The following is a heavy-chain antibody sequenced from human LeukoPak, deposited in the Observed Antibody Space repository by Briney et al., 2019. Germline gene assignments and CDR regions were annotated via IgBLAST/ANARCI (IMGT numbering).Heavy chain of an antibody. CDR1: GFTFSSYG. D-gene: IGHD3-3*01. CDR3: ARENYDFWSGYFSYYGMDV. Sequence: GGPLRLSCAASGFTFSSYGMHWVRQAPGKGLEWVAVIWYDGSNKYYADSVKGRFTISRDNSKNTLYLQMNSLRAEDTAVYYCARENYDFWSGYFSYYGMDVWGQGTTVTVSS. CDR2: IWYDGSNK. J-gene: IGHJ6*02. V-gene: IGHV3-33*08.